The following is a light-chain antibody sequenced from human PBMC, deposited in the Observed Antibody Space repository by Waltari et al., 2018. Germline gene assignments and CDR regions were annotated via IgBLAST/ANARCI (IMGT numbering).Light chain of an antibody. J-gene: IGLJ1*01. CDR3: CAYAGSGTYV. V-gene: IGLV2-23*01. CDR2: EGI. Sequence: QSALTQPASVSGTPGQSFPISCTGTNSAGGNYNLVSWYQHHPGEAPHCMICEGIRRASGVSNRLSGSKPGNSASLSISGLQAEDEADYYCCAYAGSGTYVFGTGTKVTVL. CDR1: NSAGGNYNL.